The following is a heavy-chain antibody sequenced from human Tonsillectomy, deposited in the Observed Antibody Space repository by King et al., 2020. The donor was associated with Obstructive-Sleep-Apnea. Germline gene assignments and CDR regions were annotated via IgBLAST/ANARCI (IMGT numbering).Heavy chain of an antibody. D-gene: IGHD4-17*01. CDR1: GFTFSDYY. Sequence: VQLVESGGGLVKPGGSLRLSCAASGFTFSDYYMSWIRQAPGKGLEWVSYISNSGSTTNYTDSVKGRFTISRDNAKNSLYLQMNSLRAEDTAVYYCARDPGSHDYGDYADYFDYWGQGTLVTVSS. CDR2: ISNSGSTT. J-gene: IGHJ4*02. CDR3: ARDPGSHDYGDYADYFDY. V-gene: IGHV3-11*01.